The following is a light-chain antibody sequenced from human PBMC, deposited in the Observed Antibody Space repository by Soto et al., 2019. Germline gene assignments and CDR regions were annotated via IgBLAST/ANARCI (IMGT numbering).Light chain of an antibody. CDR3: QEYNSYSGT. CDR2: KAS. Sequence: IKMTQSPSTLSGTVGDRVTITCRASQTISSWLAWYQQKPGKAPKLLIYKASTLKSGVPSRFSGSGSGTEFTLSISSLQPDDFAIYYCQEYNSYSGTFGPGTKVDIK. V-gene: IGKV1-5*03. CDR1: QTISSW. J-gene: IGKJ1*01.